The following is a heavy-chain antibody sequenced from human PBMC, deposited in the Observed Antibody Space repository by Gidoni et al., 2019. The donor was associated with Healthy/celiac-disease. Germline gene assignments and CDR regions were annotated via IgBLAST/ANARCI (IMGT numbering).Heavy chain of an antibody. J-gene: IGHJ4*02. CDR1: GGCISSSSYY. CDR3: ARRRGSTRSVTTFDY. V-gene: IGHV4-39*01. Sequence: QLQLQESGPGLVKPSETLSLTCTVSGGCISSSSYYWGWIRQPPGKGLEWIVSIYYSRSTYYNPSLKSRVTISVDTSKNQFALKLSSVTAADTAVYYCARRRGSTRSVTTFDYWGQGTLVTVSS. D-gene: IGHD4-17*01. CDR2: IYYSRST.